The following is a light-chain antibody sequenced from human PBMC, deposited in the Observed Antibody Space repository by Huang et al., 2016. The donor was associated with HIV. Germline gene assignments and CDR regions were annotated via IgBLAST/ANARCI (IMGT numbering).Light chain of an antibody. CDR3: MQGIQLPYT. Sequence: IVMTQTPLSLSVTPGQPASISCKSSQSLLHSSGKTYLYWYLQRPGQSPQLLIYEVSSRFSGEPPRFSGGGSATDFTLKISRVEADDVGVYYCMQGIQLPYTFGQGTKLEI. V-gene: IGKV2-29*02. J-gene: IGKJ2*01. CDR2: EVS. CDR1: QSLLHSSGKTY.